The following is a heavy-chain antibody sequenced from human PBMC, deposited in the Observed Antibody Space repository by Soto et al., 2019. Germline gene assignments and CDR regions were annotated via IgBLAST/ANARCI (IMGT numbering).Heavy chain of an antibody. CDR3: ARPVFRGTYYYYAMDV. Sequence: PGESLKISCKGSGYSFTSYWIGWVRQMPGKGLEWMGIIYPGDSDTRYSPSFQGQVTISADKSISTAYLQWSSLKASGTAMYYCARPVFRGTYYYYAMDVWGQGTTVTVSS. D-gene: IGHD3-10*01. J-gene: IGHJ6*02. CDR2: IYPGDSDT. CDR1: GYSFTSYW. V-gene: IGHV5-51*01.